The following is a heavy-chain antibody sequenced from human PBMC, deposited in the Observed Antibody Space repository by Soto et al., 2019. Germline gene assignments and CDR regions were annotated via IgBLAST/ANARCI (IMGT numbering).Heavy chain of an antibody. D-gene: IGHD5-18*01. Sequence: QVQLVQSGAEVKKPGASVKVSCKASGYTFTSYAMHWVRQAPGQRLEWMGWINAGNGNTKYSQKFQGRVTITRDTSASTAYMELSSLRSEDTAVYYCXXXXLIPNTAMAESLDYWGQGTLVTVSS. CDR3: XXXXLIPNTAMAESLDY. CDR2: INAGNGNT. J-gene: IGHJ4*02. CDR1: GYTFTSYA. V-gene: IGHV1-3*01.